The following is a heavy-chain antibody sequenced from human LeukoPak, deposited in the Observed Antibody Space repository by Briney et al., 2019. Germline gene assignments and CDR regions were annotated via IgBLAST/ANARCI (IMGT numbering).Heavy chain of an antibody. Sequence: GGSLRLSCAASGFAFSGFGMSWVRQAPGKGLEWVATISHDSIGTHYIDSVKGRFRISRDNNEGTLDLQMNSLRAEDTALYYCTSPPRTGGVNDVFNVWGQGTMVTVSS. J-gene: IGHJ3*01. CDR3: TSPPRTGGVNDVFNV. CDR2: ISHDSIGT. V-gene: IGHV3-23*01. D-gene: IGHD1-1*01. CDR1: GFAFSGFG.